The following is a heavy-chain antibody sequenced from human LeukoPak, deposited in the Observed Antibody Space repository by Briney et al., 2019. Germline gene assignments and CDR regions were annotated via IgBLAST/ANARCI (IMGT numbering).Heavy chain of an antibody. D-gene: IGHD6-6*01. CDR3: ARERVAARPQTRYYYGMDV. Sequence: SQTLSLTCAISGDSVSSNSAAWNWIRQSPSRGLEWLGRTYYRSKWYNDYAVSVKSRITINPDTSKNQFSLQLSSVTPEDTAVYYCARERVAARPQTRYYYGMDVWGQGTTVTVSS. V-gene: IGHV6-1*01. J-gene: IGHJ6*02. CDR1: GDSVSSNSAA. CDR2: TYYRSKWYN.